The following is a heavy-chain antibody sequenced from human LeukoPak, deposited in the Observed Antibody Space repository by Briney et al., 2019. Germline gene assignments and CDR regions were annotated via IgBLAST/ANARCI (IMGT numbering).Heavy chain of an antibody. CDR2: IYYSGST. D-gene: IGHD3-10*01. J-gene: IGHJ6*03. CDR3: ARGQRSDAGWGLYYYYYYIDV. Sequence: ASETLSLTCAVYGGSFSGYYWSWIRQPPGKGLEWIGYIYYSGSTNYNPSLKSRVTISVDTSKNQFSLKLSSATAADTAVYYCARGQRSDAGWGLYYYYYYIDVWGKGTTVTVSS. V-gene: IGHV4-59*01. CDR1: GGSFSGYY.